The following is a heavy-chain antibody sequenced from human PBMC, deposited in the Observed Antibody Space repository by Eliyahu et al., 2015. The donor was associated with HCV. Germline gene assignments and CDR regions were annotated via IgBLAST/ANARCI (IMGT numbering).Heavy chain of an antibody. J-gene: IGHJ4*02. CDR1: GFTFSSYS. CDR2: ISSSSSYI. V-gene: IGHV3-21*01. Sequence: EVQLVESGGGLVKPGGSLRLSCAASGFTFSSYSMNWVRQAPGKGLEWVSSISSSSSYIYYADSVKGRFTISRDNAKNSLYLQMNSLRAEDTAVYYCARDGPAWQQLVIDYWGQGTLVTVSS. CDR3: ARDGPAWQQLVIDY. D-gene: IGHD6-13*01.